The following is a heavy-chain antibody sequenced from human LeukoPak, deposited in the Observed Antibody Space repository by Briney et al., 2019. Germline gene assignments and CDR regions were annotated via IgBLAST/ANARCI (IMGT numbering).Heavy chain of an antibody. CDR3: ARDDLGSGYLM. J-gene: IGHJ4*02. CDR2: INPNSGGT. V-gene: IGHV1-2*06. CDR1: GHTFTGYY. D-gene: IGHD3-22*01. Sequence: ASVKVSCKASGHTFTGYYMHWVRQAPGQGLEWMGRINPNSGGTNYAQRFQGRVTMTRDTSISTAYMELSRLRSDDTAVYYCARDDLGSGYLMWGQGTLVTVSS.